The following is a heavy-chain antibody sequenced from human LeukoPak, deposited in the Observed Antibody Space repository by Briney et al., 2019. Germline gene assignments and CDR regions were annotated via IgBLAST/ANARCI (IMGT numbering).Heavy chain of an antibody. D-gene: IGHD4-23*01. J-gene: IGHJ1*01. V-gene: IGHV3-23*01. CDR1: GFTFNIYA. CDR2: IGGRFGHT. CDR3: AKTDYGGNEYFQH. Sequence: GGSLRLSCAASGFTFNIYAMNWVRQAPGKGLEWVSSIGGRFGHTYYADSVKGRFTISRDNSKNTLYLQMNSLRAEDTAVYYCAKTDYGGNEYFQHWGQGTLVTVSS.